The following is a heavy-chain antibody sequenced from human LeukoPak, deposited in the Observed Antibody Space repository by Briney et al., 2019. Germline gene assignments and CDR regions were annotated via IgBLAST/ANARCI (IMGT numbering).Heavy chain of an antibody. CDR1: GFTFSDYY. V-gene: IGHV3-11*01. CDR3: ARGRFMEWLIWPDYFDY. J-gene: IGHJ4*02. Sequence: PGGSLRLSCAASGFTFSDYYMSWIRQATGKGLEWVSYISSSGSTIYYADSVKGRFTISRDNAKNSLYLQMNSLRAEDTAVYYCARGRFMEWLIWPDYFDYWGQGTLVTVSS. CDR2: ISSSGSTI. D-gene: IGHD3-3*01.